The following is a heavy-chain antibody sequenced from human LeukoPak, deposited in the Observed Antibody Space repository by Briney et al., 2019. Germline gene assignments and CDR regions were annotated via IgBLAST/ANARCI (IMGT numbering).Heavy chain of an antibody. CDR2: ISSSSSYI. Sequence: PGGSLRLSCAASGFTFSSYSMNWVRQAPGKGLEWVSSISSSSSYIYYADSVKGRFTISRDNAKNSLYLRMNSLRAEDTAVYYCAKAQPQGEYDFWSGYLYYFDYWGQGTLVTVSS. CDR3: AKAQPQGEYDFWSGYLYYFDY. J-gene: IGHJ4*02. D-gene: IGHD3-3*01. CDR1: GFTFSSYS. V-gene: IGHV3-21*01.